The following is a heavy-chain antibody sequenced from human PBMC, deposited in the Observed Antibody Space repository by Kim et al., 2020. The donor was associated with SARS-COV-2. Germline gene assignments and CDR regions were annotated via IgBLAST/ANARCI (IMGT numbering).Heavy chain of an antibody. D-gene: IGHD3-3*01. V-gene: IGHV3-11*04. Sequence: YYAYSVKGRFTISSDNGKNTLYLQMNSLRAEDTAVYYCARVGPPYYDFCHWGQGTLVTVSS. J-gene: IGHJ4*02. CDR3: ARVGPPYYDFCH.